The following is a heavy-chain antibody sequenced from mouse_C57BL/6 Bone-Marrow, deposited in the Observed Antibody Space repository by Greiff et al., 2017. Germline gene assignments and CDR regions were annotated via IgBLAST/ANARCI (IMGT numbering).Heavy chain of an antibody. D-gene: IGHD2-5*01. CDR3: ASRESTDSNPFAY. CDR2: INPNNGGT. Sequence: VQLQQSGPELVKPGASVKISCKASGYTFTDYYMNWVKQSHGKSLEWIGDINPNNGGTSYNQKFKGKATLTVDKSSSTAYMELRSLKSEDSAVYYCASRESTDSNPFAYWGQGTLVTVSA. CDR1: GYTFTDYY. J-gene: IGHJ3*01. V-gene: IGHV1-26*01.